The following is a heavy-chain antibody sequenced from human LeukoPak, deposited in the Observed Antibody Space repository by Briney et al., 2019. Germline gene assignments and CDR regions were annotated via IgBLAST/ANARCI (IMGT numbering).Heavy chain of an antibody. CDR2: IYYSGST. V-gene: IGHV4-59*01. CDR1: GGSISSYY. J-gene: IGHJ4*02. D-gene: IGHD1-26*01. Sequence: PSETLSLTCTVSGGSISSYYWSWIRQPPGKGLEWIGYIYYSGSTNYNPSLKSRVTISVDTSKNQFSLKLSSVTAADTAVYYCARVSSSGSYYFFDYWGQGTLATVSS. CDR3: ARVSSSGSYYFFDY.